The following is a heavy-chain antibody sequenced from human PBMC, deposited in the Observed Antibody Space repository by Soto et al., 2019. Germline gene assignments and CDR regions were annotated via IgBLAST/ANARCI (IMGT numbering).Heavy chain of an antibody. CDR1: GGSISSGGYY. CDR2: IYYSGST. V-gene: IGHV4-31*03. D-gene: IGHD3-10*01. Sequence: SETLSLTCTVSGGSISSGGYYWSWIRQHPGKGLEWIGYIYYSGSTYYNPSLKSRVTISVDTSKNQFSLKLSSVTAADTAVYYCARDHYGSGSGDLYYYYGMDVWGQGTTVTVSS. J-gene: IGHJ6*02. CDR3: ARDHYGSGSGDLYYYYGMDV.